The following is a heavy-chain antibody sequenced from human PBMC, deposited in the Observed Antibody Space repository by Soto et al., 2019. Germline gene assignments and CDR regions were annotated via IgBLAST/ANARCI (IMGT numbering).Heavy chain of an antibody. CDR1: GYTFTSYD. D-gene: IGHD3-16*01. V-gene: IGHV1-8*01. J-gene: IGHJ5*02. CDR2: MNPNTGKT. Sequence: ASVKVSCKVSGYTFTSYDINWVRQASGQGLEWMGWMNPNTGKTGYAQKFQGRVTMTRDISISTAYMELTSLTSEDTAIYYCARMATFGSLNWFDPWGQGTLVTVSS. CDR3: ARMATFGSLNWFDP.